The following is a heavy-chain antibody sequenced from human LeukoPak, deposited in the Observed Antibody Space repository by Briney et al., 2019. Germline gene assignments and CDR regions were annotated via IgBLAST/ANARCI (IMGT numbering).Heavy chain of an antibody. CDR1: GDSISGNHY. V-gene: IGHV4-61*02. J-gene: IGHJ4*02. CDR3: ARESATSGSTD. D-gene: IGHD3-10*01. CDR2: IFTSGNS. Sequence: SETLSLTCTVSGDSISGNHYWNWIRQPAGKGLEWIGRIFTSGNSNYNPSLTSRVTISLDTSKDQFSLRLSSVTAADTAFYHCARESATSGSTDWGQGTLVTVSS.